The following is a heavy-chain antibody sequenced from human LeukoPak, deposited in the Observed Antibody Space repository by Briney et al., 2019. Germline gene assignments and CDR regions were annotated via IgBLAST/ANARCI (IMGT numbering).Heavy chain of an antibody. V-gene: IGHV3-15*01. D-gene: IGHD1-26*01. CDR2: IKSKASGGTI. CDR1: GFTFKNAW. J-gene: IGHJ4*02. Sequence: GGSLRLSCAPSGFTFKNAWMNWVRQAPGKGPEWVGRIKSKASGGTIDYAAPVKGRFTISRDDSNNVLYLQMNSLKTEDTSVYYCTKDRPYSGSRNFDYWGQGTLVTVSS. CDR3: TKDRPYSGSRNFDY.